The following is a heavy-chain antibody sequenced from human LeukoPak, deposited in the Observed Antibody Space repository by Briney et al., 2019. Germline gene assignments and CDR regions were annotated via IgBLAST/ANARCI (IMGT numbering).Heavy chain of an antibody. Sequence: GASVRVSCKASGYTFTSYDINWVRQATGQGLEWMGWMNPNSGNTGYAQKFQGRVTMTRNTSISIVYMELSSLRSEDTAVYYCARGTAARDAFDIWGQGTMVTVSS. V-gene: IGHV1-8*01. CDR3: ARGTAARDAFDI. D-gene: IGHD6-6*01. J-gene: IGHJ3*02. CDR2: MNPNSGNT. CDR1: GYTFTSYD.